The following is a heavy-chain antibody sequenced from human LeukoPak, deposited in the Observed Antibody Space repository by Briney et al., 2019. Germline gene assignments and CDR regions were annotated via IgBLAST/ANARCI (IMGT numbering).Heavy chain of an antibody. D-gene: IGHD3-16*02. V-gene: IGHV3-48*01. J-gene: IGHJ4*02. Sequence: PGGSLRLSCAASGFTFSSYSMNWVRQAPGKGLEWVSYISSSSSTIYYADSVKGRFTISRDNAKNSLYLQMNSLRAEDTAVYYCGRSMITFGGVIVGFDYWGQGTLVTVSS. CDR1: GFTFSSYS. CDR3: GRSMITFGGVIVGFDY. CDR2: ISSSSSTI.